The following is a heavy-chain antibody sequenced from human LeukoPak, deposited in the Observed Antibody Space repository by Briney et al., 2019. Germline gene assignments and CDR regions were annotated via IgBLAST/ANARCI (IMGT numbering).Heavy chain of an antibody. CDR1: GGSISSYY. CDR2: IYSSGST. CDR3: ARVTVRVTIFGVVPEGAFDI. J-gene: IGHJ3*02. Sequence: SETLSLTCTVSGGSISSYYWSWIRQPAGKGLEWIGRIYSSGSTNYNPSLKSRVTISVDTSKNQFSLKLSSVAAADTAVYYCARVTVRVTIFGVVPEGAFDIWGQGTMVTVSS. V-gene: IGHV4-4*07. D-gene: IGHD3-3*01.